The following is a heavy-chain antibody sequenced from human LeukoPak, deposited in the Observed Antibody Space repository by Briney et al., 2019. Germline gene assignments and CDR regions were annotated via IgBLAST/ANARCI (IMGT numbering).Heavy chain of an antibody. V-gene: IGHV3-15*07. D-gene: IGHD3-22*01. CDR1: GFTFSNAW. J-gene: IGHJ4*02. Sequence: PGGSLRLSCAASGFTFSNAWMNWARQAPGKGLEWVGRIKSKTDGGTTDYAAPVKGRLTISRDDSKNTLYLQMNSLKTEDTAVYYCTTDNYYDSSGRTRDDYWGQGTLVTVSS. CDR2: IKSKTDGGTT. CDR3: TTDNYYDSSGRTRDDY.